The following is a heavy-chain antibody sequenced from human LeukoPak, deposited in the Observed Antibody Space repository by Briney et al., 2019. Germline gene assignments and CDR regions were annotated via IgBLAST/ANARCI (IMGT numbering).Heavy chain of an antibody. D-gene: IGHD1-1*01. Sequence: GASVKVSCRASGYNFSAYGMTWVRQAPGQGLEWMGWVTSDNRDTKYAPKFQGRVTMTTDMSSTTAYMELRSLRSDDTAVYYCARGSHEYWNDYWGQGILVTVSS. CDR2: VTSDNRDT. CDR3: ARGSHEYWNDY. V-gene: IGHV1-18*01. J-gene: IGHJ4*02. CDR1: GYNFSAYG.